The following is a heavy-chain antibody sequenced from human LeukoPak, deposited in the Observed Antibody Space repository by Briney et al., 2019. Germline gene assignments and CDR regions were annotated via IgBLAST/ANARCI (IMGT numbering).Heavy chain of an antibody. Sequence: PGGSLRLSCAASGFTFDDYTMHWVRQAPGKGLEWVSAIGTAGDTYYPGSVKGRFTVSRENAKNSLYLQMNSLRAGDTAVYYCARGNFDYWGQGTLVTVSS. CDR2: IGTAGDT. CDR3: ARGNFDY. J-gene: IGHJ4*02. CDR1: GFTFDDYT. V-gene: IGHV3-13*01.